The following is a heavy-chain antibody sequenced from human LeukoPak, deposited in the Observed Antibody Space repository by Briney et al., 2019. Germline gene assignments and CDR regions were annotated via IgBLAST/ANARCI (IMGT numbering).Heavy chain of an antibody. J-gene: IGHJ5*02. D-gene: IGHD7-27*01. CDR1: GYTFTGYY. V-gene: IGHV1-2*02. Sequence: ASVKVSCKASGYTFTGYYLHWVRQAPGQGLEWMGWINPNSGGTSFAQKFQGRVTMTRDTSISTAYMELSRLRSDDTAVYYCARGSNWGWIWFDPWGQGTLVTVPS. CDR3: ARGSNWGWIWFDP. CDR2: INPNSGGT.